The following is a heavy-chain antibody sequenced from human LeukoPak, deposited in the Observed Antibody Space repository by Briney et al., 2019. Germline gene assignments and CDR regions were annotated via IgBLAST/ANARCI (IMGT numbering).Heavy chain of an antibody. CDR2: TYYRSKWST. Sequence: SQTLSLTCALSADSLSSNSAAWNWLRQSPSRGLEWLGRTYYRSKWSTDYAVSVKSRITVNPDTSKNQFSLQLNSVTPEDTAVYYCARLENWAFDFWGQGTLITVSS. D-gene: IGHD7-27*01. V-gene: IGHV6-1*01. CDR3: ARLENWAFDF. J-gene: IGHJ4*02. CDR1: ADSLSSNSAA.